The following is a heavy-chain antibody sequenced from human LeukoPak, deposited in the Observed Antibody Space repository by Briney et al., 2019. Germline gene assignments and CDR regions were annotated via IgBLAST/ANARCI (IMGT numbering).Heavy chain of an antibody. J-gene: IGHJ5*02. V-gene: IGHV1-2*06. Sequence: GASVKVSCKASGYTFTGYYMHWVRQAPGQGLEWMGRINPNSGGTNYAQKFQGRVTMTRDTSISTAYMELNSLRAEDTAVYYCARDSEYSISLYNWFDPWGQGTLVTVSS. D-gene: IGHD3-3*02. CDR3: ARDSEYSISLYNWFDP. CDR1: GYTFTGYY. CDR2: INPNSGGT.